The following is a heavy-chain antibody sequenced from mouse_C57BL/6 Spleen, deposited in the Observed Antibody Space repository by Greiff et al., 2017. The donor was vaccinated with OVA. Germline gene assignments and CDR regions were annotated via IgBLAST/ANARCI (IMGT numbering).Heavy chain of an antibody. CDR1: GFTFSSYT. V-gene: IGHV5-9*01. Sequence: EVQLQESGGGLVKPGGSLKLSCAASGFTFSSYTMSWVRQTPEKRLEWVATISGGGGNTYYPDSVKGRFTISRDNAKNTLYLQMSSLRSEDTALYYWARQGNYDGFAYWGQGTLVTVSA. D-gene: IGHD2-4*01. J-gene: IGHJ3*01. CDR3: ARQGNYDGFAY. CDR2: ISGGGGNT.